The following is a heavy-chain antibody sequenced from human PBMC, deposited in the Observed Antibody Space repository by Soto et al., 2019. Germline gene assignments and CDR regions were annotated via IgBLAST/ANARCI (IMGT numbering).Heavy chain of an antibody. CDR3: ARGYHRYSYANFDY. V-gene: IGHV4-59*01. J-gene: IGHJ4*02. Sequence: SETLSLTCTVSGGSINTYYWNWIRQPPGKGLEWIAYIYYNGNTDSNPSLEGRVTISLDTPKNQLSLELSSVTAADTAVYYCARGYHRYSYANFDYWGQGILVTVSS. D-gene: IGHD5-18*01. CDR1: GGSINTYY. CDR2: IYYNGNT.